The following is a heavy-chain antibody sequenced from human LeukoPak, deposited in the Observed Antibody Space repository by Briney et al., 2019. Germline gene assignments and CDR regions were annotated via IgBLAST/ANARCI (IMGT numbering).Heavy chain of an antibody. CDR1: GFTFNNYN. V-gene: IGHV3-21*04. Sequence: GGSLRLSCAASGFTFNNYNMNWVRQAPGKALEWVSSITSSGTYIFYADSVKGRFTISRDNAKNSLYLQMNSLGPEDTAVYYCARAPWGGYSYGFDYWGQGTLVTVSS. CDR2: ITSSGTYI. J-gene: IGHJ4*02. CDR3: ARAPWGGYSYGFDY. D-gene: IGHD5-18*01.